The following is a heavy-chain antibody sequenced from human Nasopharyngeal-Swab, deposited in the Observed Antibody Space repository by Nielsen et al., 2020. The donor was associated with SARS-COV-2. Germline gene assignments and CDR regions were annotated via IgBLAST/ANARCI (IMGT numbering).Heavy chain of an antibody. J-gene: IGHJ5*02. Sequence: GESLKISCAASGFTFSSYDMTWVRQAPGKGLEWVSGISNSGRGTYYADSVKGRFTISRDNSKNTLYLQMNSLRAEDTAVYYCAKAHGSGRKENWFDPWGQGTLVTVSS. D-gene: IGHD3-10*01. V-gene: IGHV3-23*01. CDR2: ISNSGRGT. CDR3: AKAHGSGRKENWFDP. CDR1: GFTFSSYD.